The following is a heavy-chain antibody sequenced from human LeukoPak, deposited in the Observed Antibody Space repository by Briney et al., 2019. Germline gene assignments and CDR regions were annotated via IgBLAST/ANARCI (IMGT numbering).Heavy chain of an antibody. J-gene: IGHJ3*02. V-gene: IGHV3-20*01. CDR1: GFTFDEYG. CDR3: ARGYGGNRIDAFDI. D-gene: IGHD4-23*01. Sequence: GGSLRLSCAASGFTFDEYGMSWVRQAPGKGLEWVSGINWNGGSTGYADSLKGRFTISRDNAKNSLYLQMNSLRAEDTALYHCARGYGGNRIDAFDIWGQGTMVTVSS. CDR2: INWNGGST.